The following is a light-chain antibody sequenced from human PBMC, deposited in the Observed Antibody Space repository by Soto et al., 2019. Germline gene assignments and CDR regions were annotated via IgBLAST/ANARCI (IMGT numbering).Light chain of an antibody. V-gene: IGLV2-8*01. CDR1: SSDVGGYNY. CDR3: SSYAGSNIHYV. CDR2: EVS. J-gene: IGLJ1*01. Sequence: QSVLTQPPSASGSHGQSVTISCTGTSSDVGGYNYVSWYQQHPGKAPKLMIYEVSKRPSGVPDRFSGSKSGNTASLTVSGLQAENEADYYCSSYAGSNIHYVFGTGTKVTV.